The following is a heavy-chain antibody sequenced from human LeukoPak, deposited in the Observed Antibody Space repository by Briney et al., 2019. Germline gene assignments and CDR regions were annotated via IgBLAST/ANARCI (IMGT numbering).Heavy chain of an antibody. CDR3: AREGRGYSYAFEY. Sequence: GGSLRLSCAASGFTFSNYWMHWVRQAPGKGLVWVSRINSDGSSTTYADSVKGRFTISRDNGQNTLYLQMNSLRAEDTAAYYCAREGRGYSYAFEYWGQGTLVTVSS. D-gene: IGHD5-18*01. J-gene: IGHJ4*02. CDR2: INSDGSST. V-gene: IGHV3-74*01. CDR1: GFTFSNYW.